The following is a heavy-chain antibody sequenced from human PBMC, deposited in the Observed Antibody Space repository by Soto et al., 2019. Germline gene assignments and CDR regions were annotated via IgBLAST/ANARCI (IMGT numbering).Heavy chain of an antibody. CDR1: GFSLSTSGVG. Sequence: SGPTLVKPTQTLTLTCTFSGFSLSTSGVGVGWIRQPPGKALEWLALIYWDVDKPYSPSLKSRLTITKDTSKNQVVLTMTNMDPVDTATYYCAHSHMVRGLTYFDYWGQGTLVTVSS. D-gene: IGHD3-10*01. V-gene: IGHV2-5*02. CDR3: AHSHMVRGLTYFDY. CDR2: IYWDVDK. J-gene: IGHJ4*02.